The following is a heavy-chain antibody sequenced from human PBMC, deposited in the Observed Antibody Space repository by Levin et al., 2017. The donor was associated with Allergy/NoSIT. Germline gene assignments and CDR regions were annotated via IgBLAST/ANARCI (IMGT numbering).Heavy chain of an antibody. Sequence: GGSLRLSCAASGFTFSSYGMHWVRQAPGKGLEWVAVISYDGSNKYYADSVKGRFTISRDNSKNTLYLQMNSRRAEDTAVYYCACESGYSSTRGGRRYYYYYGMDVWGQGTTVTVSS. D-gene: IGHD6-13*01. CDR2: ISYDGSNK. J-gene: IGHJ6*02. V-gene: IGHV3-30*03. CDR1: GFTFSSYG. CDR3: ACESGYSSTRGGRRYYYYYGMDV.